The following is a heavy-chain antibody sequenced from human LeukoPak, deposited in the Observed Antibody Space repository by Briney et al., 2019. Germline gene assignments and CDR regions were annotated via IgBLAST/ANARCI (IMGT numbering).Heavy chain of an antibody. CDR1: GFTFSSYS. D-gene: IGHD2-21*01. V-gene: IGHV3-21*01. J-gene: IGHJ4*02. Sequence: PGGSLRLSCAASGFTFSSYSMNWVRQAPGKGLEGVSYISSSSSYIYYADSVKGRFTISRDNAKNSLYLQMYSLRAEDTAVYYCASGYSSTPLDYWGQGTLVTVSS. CDR2: ISSSSSYI. CDR3: ASGYSSTPLDY.